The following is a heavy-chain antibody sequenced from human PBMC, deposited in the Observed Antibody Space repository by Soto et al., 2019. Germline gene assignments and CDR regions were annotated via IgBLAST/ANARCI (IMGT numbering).Heavy chain of an antibody. D-gene: IGHD3-10*01. CDR2: ISTYNGNT. Sequence: QVQLVQSGAEVKKPGASVKVSCKASGYTFTSYGISWVRQAPGQGLEWMGWISTYNGNTKYAQKPRGRATMPTDPPPSTAYMGRGSLSSADTAVFYCARELVGGGGSDYGGRGTLVPVSS. CDR3: ARELVGGGGSDY. CDR1: GYTFTSYG. J-gene: IGHJ4*02. V-gene: IGHV1-18*01.